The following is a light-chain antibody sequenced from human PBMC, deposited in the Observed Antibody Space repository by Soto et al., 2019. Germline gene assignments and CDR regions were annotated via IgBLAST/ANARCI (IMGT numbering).Light chain of an antibody. CDR3: HQANTLPLT. CDR1: GDINTW. Sequence: DFQLTQSPSSVSASVGDRVTISCRASGDINTWLACYQQKPGKAPKLLIYAASTLQNGVPSRFSGSGSGTDFTLTISSLQPEDFATYYCHQANTLPLTFGGGTKVEIK. V-gene: IGKV1-12*01. J-gene: IGKJ4*01. CDR2: AAS.